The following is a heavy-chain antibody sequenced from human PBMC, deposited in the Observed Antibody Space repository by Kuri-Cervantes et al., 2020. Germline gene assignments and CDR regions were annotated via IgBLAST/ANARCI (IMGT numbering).Heavy chain of an antibody. CDR2: ISAYNGNT. D-gene: IGHD6-19*01. CDR1: GYTFTSYG. CDR3: ARGGITGSGWVDY. J-gene: IGHJ4*02. V-gene: IGHV1-18*01. Sequence: ASVKVSCKASGYTFTSYGISWVRQAPGQGLEWMGWISAYNGNTNYAQKLQGRVTMTRNTSISTAYMEPSSLRSEDTAVYYCARGGITGSGWVDYWGQGTLVTVSS.